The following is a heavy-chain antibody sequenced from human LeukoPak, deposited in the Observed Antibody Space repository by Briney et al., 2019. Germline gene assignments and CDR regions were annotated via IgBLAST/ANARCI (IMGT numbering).Heavy chain of an antibody. CDR1: GYTFTSYD. CDR3: ARGGKRSSTSWGLSYYYGVDV. J-gene: IGHJ6*02. V-gene: IGHV1-8*01. D-gene: IGHD2-2*01. Sequence: ASVKVSCKASGYTFTSYDINWVRQATGQGLEWMGWMNPNSGNTGYAQKFQGRVTMTRNTSISTAYMELSSLRSEDTAVYYCARGGKRSSTSWGLSYYYGVDVWGQGTTVTVSS. CDR2: MNPNSGNT.